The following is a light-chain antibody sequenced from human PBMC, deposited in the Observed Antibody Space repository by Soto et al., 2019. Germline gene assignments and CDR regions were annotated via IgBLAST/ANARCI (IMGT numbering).Light chain of an antibody. V-gene: IGKV3-15*01. CDR1: QSVSSN. CDR2: GAS. CDR3: QQYNNWPRT. Sequence: EIVMTQSPATLSVSPGGGAALSCRASQSVSSNLAWYQQKPGQAPRLLIYGASTRATGIPGRFSGSGSGTEFTLTISSLQSEDFAVYYCQQYNNWPRTFGQGTKVEIK. J-gene: IGKJ1*01.